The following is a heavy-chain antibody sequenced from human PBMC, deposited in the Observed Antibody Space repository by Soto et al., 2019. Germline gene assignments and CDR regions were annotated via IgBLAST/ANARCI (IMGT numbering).Heavy chain of an antibody. CDR2: IYYSGST. CDR1: GGSISSGGYY. J-gene: IGHJ4*02. CDR3: ASLKRIAVAGIVDY. V-gene: IGHV4-31*03. Sequence: SETLSLTCTVSGGSISSGGYYWSWIRQHPGKGLEWIGYIYYSGSTYYNPSLKSRVTISVDTSKNQFSLKLSSVTAADTAVYYCASLKRIAVAGIVDYWGQGTLVTVSS. D-gene: IGHD6-19*01.